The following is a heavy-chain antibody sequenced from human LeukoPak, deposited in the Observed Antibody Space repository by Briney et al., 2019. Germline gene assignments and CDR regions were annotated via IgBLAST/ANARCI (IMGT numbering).Heavy chain of an antibody. D-gene: IGHD2-21*02. V-gene: IGHV1-8*03. CDR1: GYTFTSYD. CDR2: MNPNSGNT. Sequence: ASVKVSCKASGYTFTSYDINWVRQATGQGLEWMGWMNPNSGNTGYAQKFQGRVTITRNTSISTAYMELSSLRSEDTAVYYCARMRRYCGGDCYQRHFDYWGQGTLVTVSS. J-gene: IGHJ4*02. CDR3: ARMRRYCGGDCYQRHFDY.